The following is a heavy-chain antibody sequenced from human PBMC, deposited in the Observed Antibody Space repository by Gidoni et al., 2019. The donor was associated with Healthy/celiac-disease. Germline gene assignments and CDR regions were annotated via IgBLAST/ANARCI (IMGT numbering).Heavy chain of an antibody. CDR3: VKGLQWLRDYNWFDP. V-gene: IGHV3-64D*06. Sequence: EVQLVESGGGLVQPGGSLRLSCSASAFTFIRYAMPWVRQAPGKGLEYVSAISSNGGSTYYADSVKGRFTISRDNSKNTLYLQMSSLRAEDTAVYYCVKGLQWLRDYNWFDPWGQGTLVTVSS. CDR1: AFTFIRYA. J-gene: IGHJ5*02. CDR2: ISSNGGST. D-gene: IGHD6-19*01.